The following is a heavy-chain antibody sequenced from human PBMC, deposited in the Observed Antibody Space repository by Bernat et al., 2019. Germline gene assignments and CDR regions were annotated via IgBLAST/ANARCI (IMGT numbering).Heavy chain of an antibody. CDR3: ASAAVAGPLGY. Sequence: EVQLVESGGGLIQPGGSLRLSCAVSGFSVSNNYMSWVRQAPRKGLEWVSVIYSGGATHYTDSVEGRFTISRDNSKNTLYLQMNSLRAEDTAIYYCASAAVAGPLGYWGQGTLVLVSS. CDR1: GFSVSNNY. D-gene: IGHD2-15*01. J-gene: IGHJ4*02. CDR2: IYSGGAT. V-gene: IGHV3-53*01.